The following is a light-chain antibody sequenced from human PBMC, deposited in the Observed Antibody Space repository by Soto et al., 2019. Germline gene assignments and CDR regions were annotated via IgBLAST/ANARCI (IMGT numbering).Light chain of an antibody. Sequence: EIVLTQSPATLSLSPGERATLSCRASQSVRSYLAWYQQKPGQAPRLLIYDASNRATGIPARFSGTGSGTDFTLTISSLEPEDFAVYYRQQRSNLLTFGGGTKVEI. V-gene: IGKV3-11*01. J-gene: IGKJ4*01. CDR3: QQRSNLLT. CDR1: QSVRSY. CDR2: DAS.